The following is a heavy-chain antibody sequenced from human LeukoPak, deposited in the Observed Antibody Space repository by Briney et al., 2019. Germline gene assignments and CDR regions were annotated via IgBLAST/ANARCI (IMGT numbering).Heavy chain of an antibody. V-gene: IGHV3-23*01. Sequence: GGSLRLSCAASGFTFSSYAMSWVRQAPGKGLEWVSAISGSGDSTYYGDSVKGRFTIFRDNSKNTLYLQMNSLRAEDTAVYYCAKESHDYSNYFGMDVWGQGTTVTVSS. CDR3: AKESHDYSNYFGMDV. D-gene: IGHD4-11*01. CDR2: ISGSGDST. CDR1: GFTFSSYA. J-gene: IGHJ6*02.